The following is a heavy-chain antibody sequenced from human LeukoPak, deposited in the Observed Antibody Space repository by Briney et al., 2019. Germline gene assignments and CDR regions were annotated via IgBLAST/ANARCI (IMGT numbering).Heavy chain of an antibody. CDR1: GFTFSNYD. V-gene: IGHV3-13*01. Sequence: PGGSLRLSCAASGFTFSNYDMHWVRQATGKGLEWVSSIDTAGDTYYPGSVKGRFTISRDNAKNSLYLQMNSLRAEDTAVYYCARARGYGPDYWGQGTLVTVSS. CDR2: IDTAGDT. J-gene: IGHJ4*02. D-gene: IGHD5-18*01. CDR3: ARARGYGPDY.